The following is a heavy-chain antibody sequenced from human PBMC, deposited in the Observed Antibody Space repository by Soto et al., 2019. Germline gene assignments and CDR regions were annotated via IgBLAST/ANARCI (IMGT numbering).Heavy chain of an antibody. CDR1: YG. J-gene: IGHJ4*02. CDR3: AKDPTIAVTGDY. CDR2: ISGSGGST. Sequence: YGVHWVRQATGKGLEWVSAISGSGGSTYYADSVKGRFTISRDNSKNTLYLQMNSLRAEDTAVYYCAKDPTIAVTGDYLGQGALVPV. V-gene: IGHV3-23*01. D-gene: IGHD6-19*01.